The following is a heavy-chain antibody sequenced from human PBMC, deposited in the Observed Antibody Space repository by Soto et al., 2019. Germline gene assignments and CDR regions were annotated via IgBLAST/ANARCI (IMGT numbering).Heavy chain of an antibody. CDR1: GGTFSSYA. Sequence: SVKVSCKASGGTFSSYAISWVRQAPGRGLEWMGGIIPIFGTTNYAQKFQGRVTITADESTSTAYMELSSLRSEDTAVYYCARGRNNWSAADYYYSYGMEGWGQGTTVTVSS. CDR2: IIPIFGTT. J-gene: IGHJ6*02. V-gene: IGHV1-69*13. D-gene: IGHD1-1*01. CDR3: ARGRNNWSAADYYYSYGMEG.